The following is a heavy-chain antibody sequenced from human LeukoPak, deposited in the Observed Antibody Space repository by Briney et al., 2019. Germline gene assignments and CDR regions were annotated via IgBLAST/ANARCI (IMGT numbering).Heavy chain of an antibody. CDR3: ARRGYCSGGSCYMRRPNGFDP. CDR2: INHSGST. Sequence: KTSETLSLTCAVYGGSFSGYYWSWIRQPPGKGLEWIGEINHSGSTNYNPSLKSRVTISVDASKNQFSLKLSSVTAADTAVYYCARRGYCSGGSCYMRRPNGFDPWGQGTLVTVSS. CDR1: GGSFSGYY. D-gene: IGHD2-15*01. J-gene: IGHJ5*02. V-gene: IGHV4-34*01.